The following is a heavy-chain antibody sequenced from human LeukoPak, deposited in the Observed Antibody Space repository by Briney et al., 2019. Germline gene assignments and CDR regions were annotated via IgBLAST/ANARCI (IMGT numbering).Heavy chain of an antibody. D-gene: IGHD1-26*01. V-gene: IGHV3-64*01. J-gene: IGHJ4*02. CDR2: ISSNGGST. CDR3: ARDRFSSGIVGATILY. Sequence: PGGSLRLSCAASGFTFSSYAMHWVSQAPGKRLEYVSAISSNGGSTYYANSVKGRFTISRDNSKNTLYLQMGSLRAEDMAVYYCARDRFSSGIVGATILYWGQGTLITVSS. CDR1: GFTFSSYA.